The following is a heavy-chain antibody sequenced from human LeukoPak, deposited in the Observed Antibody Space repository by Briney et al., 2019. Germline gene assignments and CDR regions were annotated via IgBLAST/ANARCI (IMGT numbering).Heavy chain of an antibody. CDR1: GFTFSSYW. CDR2: IKQDGSEK. V-gene: IGHV3-7*01. J-gene: IGHJ4*02. CDR3: AREPYYDFWSGYRVYFDY. D-gene: IGHD3-3*01. Sequence: PGGSLRLSCAASGFTFSSYWMSWVRQAPGKGLEWVANIKQDGSEKYYVDSVKGRFTISRDNAKNSLYLQMNSLRAEDTAVYYCAREPYYDFWSGYRVYFDYWGQGTLVTVSS.